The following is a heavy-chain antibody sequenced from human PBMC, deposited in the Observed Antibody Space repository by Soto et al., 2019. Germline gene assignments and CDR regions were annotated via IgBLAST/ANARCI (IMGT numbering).Heavy chain of an antibody. CDR3: ATQQPNYYGSGSYYDY. J-gene: IGHJ4*02. V-gene: IGHV4-39*01. Sequence: SETLSLTCTVSGGSISSSSYYWGWIRQPPGKGLEWIGSIYYSGSTYYNPSLKSRVTISVDTSKNQFSLKLSSVTAADTAVYYCATQQPNYYGSGSYYDYWGQGTLVTVSS. D-gene: IGHD3-10*01. CDR2: IYYSGST. CDR1: GGSISSSSYY.